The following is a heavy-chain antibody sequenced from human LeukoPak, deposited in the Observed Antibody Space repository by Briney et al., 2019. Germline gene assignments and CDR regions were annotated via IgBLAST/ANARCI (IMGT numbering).Heavy chain of an antibody. D-gene: IGHD3-22*01. CDR2: ISYDGSNK. V-gene: IGHV3-30*18. CDR3: AKATHYYDSSNIQH. J-gene: IGHJ1*01. Sequence: GGSLRLSCAASGFTFSSYGMHWVRQAPGKGLEWVAVISYDGSNKYYADSVKGRFTISRDNSKNTLYLQMNSLRAEDTAVYYCAKATHYYDSSNIQHWGQGTLVTVSS. CDR1: GFTFSSYG.